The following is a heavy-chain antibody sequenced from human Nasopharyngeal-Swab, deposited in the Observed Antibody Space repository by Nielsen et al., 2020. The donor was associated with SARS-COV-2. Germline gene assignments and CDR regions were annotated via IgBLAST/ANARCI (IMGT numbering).Heavy chain of an antibody. J-gene: IGHJ6*03. CDR1: GASFSGYY. CDR3: ARVNNGWGMVPAYYSFFMDV. D-gene: IGHD3-16*01. V-gene: IGHV4-34*01. Sequence: SETLSLTCGLNGASFSGYYWGWIRQPPGKGLEWIGDITRSGNTNYNPALRSRVTISVATSKGEFSLKLTSVTAADTAIYFCARVNNGWGMVPAYYSFFMDVWGKGTSVAVSS. CDR2: ITRSGNT.